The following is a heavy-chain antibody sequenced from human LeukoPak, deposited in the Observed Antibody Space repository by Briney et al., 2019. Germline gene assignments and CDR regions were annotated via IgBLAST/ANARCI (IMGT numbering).Heavy chain of an antibody. CDR1: GLTFSDVW. CDR3: ARIRDYNLGPPRAFDI. D-gene: IGHD3-16*01. V-gene: IGHV3-7*01. CDR2: IKKDGSEK. J-gene: IGHJ3*02. Sequence: QPGGSLRLSCAVSGLTFSDVWMSWVRQAPGKGLEWVATIKKDGSEKYYVDSVKGRFTISRDNAKKSLYLQMNSLRAEETAVYFCARIRDYNLGPPRAFDIWGQGTMVTVSS.